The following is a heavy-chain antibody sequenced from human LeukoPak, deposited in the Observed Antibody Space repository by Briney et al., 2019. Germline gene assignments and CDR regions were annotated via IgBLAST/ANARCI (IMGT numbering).Heavy chain of an antibody. Sequence: GGSLRLSCAASGFTFYDYAMHWVRQAPGKGLEWVSGISWNSGSIGYADSVKGRFTISRDNAKNSLYLQMDSLRAEDTALYYCAKGGPPDYGDYGLWEYYFDYWGQGTLVTVSS. D-gene: IGHD4-17*01. CDR2: ISWNSGSI. CDR3: AKGGPPDYGDYGLWEYYFDY. V-gene: IGHV3-9*01. J-gene: IGHJ4*02. CDR1: GFTFYDYA.